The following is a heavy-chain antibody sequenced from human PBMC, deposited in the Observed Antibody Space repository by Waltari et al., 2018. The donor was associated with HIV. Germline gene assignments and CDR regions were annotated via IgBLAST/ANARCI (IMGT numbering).Heavy chain of an antibody. D-gene: IGHD6-19*01. CDR3: AREDSSGPIGYY. Sequence: QVQLVQSGAEVKKPGASVKVSCKASGYTFTSYAMHWVRQAPGQRLEWMGWINAGNGNTKYSQKFQGRVTITRDTSASTAYMELSSLRSEDTAVYYCAREDSSGPIGYYWGQGTLVTVSS. CDR2: INAGNGNT. J-gene: IGHJ4*02. CDR1: GYTFTSYA. V-gene: IGHV1-3*01.